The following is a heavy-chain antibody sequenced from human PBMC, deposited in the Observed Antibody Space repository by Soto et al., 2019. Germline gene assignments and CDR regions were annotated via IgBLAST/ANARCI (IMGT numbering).Heavy chain of an antibody. D-gene: IGHD3-16*02. J-gene: IGHJ4*02. Sequence: SETLSLTCAVYGGSFSGYYWSWIRQPPGKGLEWIGEINHSGSTNYNPSLRSRVTISVDTSKNQFSLKLSSVTAADTAVYYCARGKLSDYVWGSYRYHFDYWGQGTVVTVSS. CDR2: INHSGST. CDR1: GGSFSGYY. V-gene: IGHV4-34*01. CDR3: ARGKLSDYVWGSYRYHFDY.